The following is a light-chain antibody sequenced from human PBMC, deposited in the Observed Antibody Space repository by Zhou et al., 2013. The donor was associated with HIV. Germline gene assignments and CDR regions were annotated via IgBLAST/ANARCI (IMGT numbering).Light chain of an antibody. J-gene: IGKJ1*01. CDR1: QSIGRW. V-gene: IGKV1-5*03. Sequence: IQMTQSPLSLPANVGDRVTITCRVSQSIGRWLAWYQLKPGKAPQLLIYKASNLQSGVPSRFSGRGSATEFNLTIDGLQPDDFATYYCHQYDNLWTFGPGTRVDVK. CDR2: KAS. CDR3: HQYDNLWT.